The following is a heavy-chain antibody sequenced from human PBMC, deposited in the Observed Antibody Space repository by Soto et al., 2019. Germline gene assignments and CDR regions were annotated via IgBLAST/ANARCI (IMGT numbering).Heavy chain of an antibody. Sequence: QVQLVESGGGVVQPGRSLRLSCAASGFTFSSYGMHWVRQAPGKGLEWVAVISYDGSNKYYADSVKGRFTISRDNSKNTLYLQMNSLRAEDTAVYYCAKDRGGYEFDYWGQGTLVTVSS. D-gene: IGHD5-12*01. J-gene: IGHJ4*02. V-gene: IGHV3-30*18. CDR3: AKDRGGYEFDY. CDR1: GFTFSSYG. CDR2: ISYDGSNK.